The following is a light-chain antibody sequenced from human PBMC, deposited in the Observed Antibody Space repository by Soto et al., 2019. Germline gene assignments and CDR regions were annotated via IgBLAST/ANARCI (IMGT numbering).Light chain of an antibody. CDR2: EVN. Sequence: QSAVTQPASVSGSPGQSITISCTGTSSDVGGYDYVSWYQQYPGKAPRLIIYEVNNRPSGVADRFSGSKSGNTASLTISGLRAADEGDYFCSSFTGTSALILFGGGTKLTVL. CDR1: SSDVGGYDY. V-gene: IGLV2-14*01. CDR3: SSFTGTSALIL. J-gene: IGLJ2*01.